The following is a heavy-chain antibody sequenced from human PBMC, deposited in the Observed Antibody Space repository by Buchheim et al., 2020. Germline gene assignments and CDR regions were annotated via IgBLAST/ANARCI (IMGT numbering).Heavy chain of an antibody. CDR2: IYYSGSA. Sequence: QLQLQESGPGLVKPSETLSLTCTVSGGSISSSSYYCGWIRQPPGKGLEWIGSIYYSGSAYYNPSLKSRGTISVETSTNQVSLKLSSVTAADTAVYYCAGPTMYSSGWPFDYWGQGTL. J-gene: IGHJ4*02. V-gene: IGHV4-39*01. CDR1: GGSISSSSYY. D-gene: IGHD6-19*01. CDR3: AGPTMYSSGWPFDY.